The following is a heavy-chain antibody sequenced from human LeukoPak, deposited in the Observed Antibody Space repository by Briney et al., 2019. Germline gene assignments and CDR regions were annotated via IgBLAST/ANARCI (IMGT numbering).Heavy chain of an antibody. Sequence: PGGSLRLSCAASGFTFSNYGMHWVRQAPGKGLEWVAVIWYDGSNKYYADSVKGRFTISRDNSNNTLYLQMNSLRAEDTAVYYCARDAFYFDSSGYYRFYYYYYMDVWGKGTTVTVSS. D-gene: IGHD3-22*01. V-gene: IGHV3-33*01. J-gene: IGHJ6*03. CDR3: ARDAFYFDSSGYYRFYYYYYMDV. CDR2: IWYDGSNK. CDR1: GFTFSNYG.